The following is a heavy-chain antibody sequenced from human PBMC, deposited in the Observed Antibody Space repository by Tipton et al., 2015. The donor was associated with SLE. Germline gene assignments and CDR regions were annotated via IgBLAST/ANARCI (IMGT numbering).Heavy chain of an antibody. CDR3: ARGSGYSSGWFDY. Sequence: TLSLTCTVSGGSISSSSYYWGCIRQPPGKGLEWIGSIYYSGSTYYNPSLKSRVTISVDTSKNQFSLKLSSVTAADTAVYYCARGSGYSSGWFDYWGQGTLVTLSS. D-gene: IGHD6-19*01. CDR1: GGSISSSSYY. J-gene: IGHJ4*02. CDR2: IYYSGST. V-gene: IGHV4-39*07.